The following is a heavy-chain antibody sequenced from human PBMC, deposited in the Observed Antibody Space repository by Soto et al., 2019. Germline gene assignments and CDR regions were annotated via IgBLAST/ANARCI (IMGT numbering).Heavy chain of an antibody. J-gene: IGHJ4*02. V-gene: IGHV3-23*01. Sequence: TGGSLRLSCTASGFSFSNYAMSWVRQAPGGGLQWVSAISRSGGSTYYADSVKGRFAISRDNSKNTLYLQINSLRAEDTAVYFCAKDFGHYDILTGYPTFDYWGQGTLVTVSS. CDR1: GFSFSNYA. CDR2: ISRSGGST. CDR3: AKDFGHYDILTGYPTFDY. D-gene: IGHD3-9*01.